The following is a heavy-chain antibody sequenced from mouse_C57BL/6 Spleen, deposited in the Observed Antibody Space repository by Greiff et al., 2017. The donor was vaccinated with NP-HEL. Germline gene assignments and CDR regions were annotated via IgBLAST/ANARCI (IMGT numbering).Heavy chain of an antibody. D-gene: IGHD4-1*01. CDR1: GYTFTSYW. Sequence: VKLQQPGAELVKPGASVKVSCKASGYTFTSYWMHWVKQRPGQGLEWIGRIHPSDSDTNYNQKFKGKATLTVDRSSSTAYMQLSSLTSEDSAVYYCAILTGSDWYFDVWGTGTTVTVSS. CDR3: AILTGSDWYFDV. V-gene: IGHV1-74*01. J-gene: IGHJ1*03. CDR2: IHPSDSDT.